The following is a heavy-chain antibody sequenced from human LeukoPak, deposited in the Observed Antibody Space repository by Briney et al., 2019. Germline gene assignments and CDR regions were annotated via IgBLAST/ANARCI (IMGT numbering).Heavy chain of an antibody. CDR1: GYTFTGYY. V-gene: IGHV1-2*02. J-gene: IGHJ4*02. Sequence: ASVKVSCKASGYTFTGYYMHWVRQAPGQGLEWMGWINPNSGGTNYAQKFQGRVTMTRDTSISTAYMELSRLRSDDTAVYYCARGYYYGSGSSLGGYYFDYWGQGTLVTVSS. D-gene: IGHD3-10*01. CDR3: ARGYYYGSGSSLGGYYFDY. CDR2: INPNSGGT.